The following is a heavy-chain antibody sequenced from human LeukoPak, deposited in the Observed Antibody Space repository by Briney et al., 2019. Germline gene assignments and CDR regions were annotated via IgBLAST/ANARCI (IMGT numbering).Heavy chain of an antibody. Sequence: SETLSLTCTVSGGSISSYYWSWIRQPAGKGLEWIGRIYTSGSTNYNPSLKSRVTMSVDTSKNQFSLKLSSVTAADTAVYYCARYRPGSVVTVYDAFDIWGQGTTVTVSS. CDR2: IYTSGST. V-gene: IGHV4-4*07. CDR3: ARYRPGSVVTVYDAFDI. CDR1: GGSISSYY. D-gene: IGHD2-21*02. J-gene: IGHJ3*02.